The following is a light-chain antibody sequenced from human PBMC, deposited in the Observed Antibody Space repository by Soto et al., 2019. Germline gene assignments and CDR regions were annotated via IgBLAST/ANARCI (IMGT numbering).Light chain of an antibody. Sequence: QSALTQPASVSGSPGQSITISCTGTSSDVGGYHYVSWYQQHPGKAPKLMIYEVTNRPSGVSSRFSGSRSGNTASLTISGLQAEDEADYYCSSYASNTTWVFGGGTKVTVL. V-gene: IGLV2-14*01. CDR1: SSDVGGYHY. CDR3: SSYASNTTWV. CDR2: EVT. J-gene: IGLJ3*02.